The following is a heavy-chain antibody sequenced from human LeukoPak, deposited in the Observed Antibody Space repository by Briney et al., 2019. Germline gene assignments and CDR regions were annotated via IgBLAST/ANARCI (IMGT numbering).Heavy chain of an antibody. D-gene: IGHD2-15*01. CDR3: SRRDCSQTACFYWFFDL. CDR1: GGSIIGGGHY. Sequence: SETLSLTCTVSGGSIIGGGHYWSWIRQSPGSGLEWIGSIYYSGSTFYNPSLKSRVRLSVDTSKNQFSLKLTPVTAADTAVYYCSRRDCSQTACFYWFFDLWGRGTHLSVSS. V-gene: IGHV4-39*07. J-gene: IGHJ2*01. CDR2: IYYSGST.